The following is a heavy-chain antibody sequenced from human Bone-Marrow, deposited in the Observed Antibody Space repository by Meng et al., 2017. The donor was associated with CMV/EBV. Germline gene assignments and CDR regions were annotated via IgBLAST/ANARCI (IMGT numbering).Heavy chain of an antibody. D-gene: IGHD2-2*01. J-gene: IGHJ5*02. V-gene: IGHV3-43D*03. CDR1: GFTFDDYA. CDR2: ISWDGGST. CDR3: AKELIVVVPAANWFDP. Sequence: GGSLRLSCAASGFTFDDYAMHWVRQAPGKGLEWVSLISWDGGSTYYADSVKGRFTISRDNSKNTLYLQMNSLRAEDTAVYYCAKELIVVVPAANWFDPWGQGTLVTVSS.